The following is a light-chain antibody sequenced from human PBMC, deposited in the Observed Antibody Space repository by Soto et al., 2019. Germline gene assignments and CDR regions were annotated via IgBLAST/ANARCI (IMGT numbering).Light chain of an antibody. CDR1: SSNIGAGYD. V-gene: IGLV1-40*01. Sequence: QAVVTQPPSVSGAPGQRVTISCTGSSSNIGAGYDVHWYQQLPGTAPKVLIYGNSNRPSGVPDRFSGSKSGTSTYLAITGLQPEDEAEYYCQSYASSLSGSVFGGGTKLTVL. CDR2: GNS. J-gene: IGLJ2*01. CDR3: QSYASSLSGSV.